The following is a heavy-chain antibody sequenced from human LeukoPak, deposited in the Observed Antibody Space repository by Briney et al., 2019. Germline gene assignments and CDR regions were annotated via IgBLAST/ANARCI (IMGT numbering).Heavy chain of an antibody. Sequence: QSSETLSLTCTVSGGSISSGGYYWSWIRQHPGKGLEWIGYIYYSGSTYYNPSLKSRVTISVDTSKNQFSLKLSSVTAADTAVYYCARTPQRITMVRGVIDAFDIWGQGTMVTVSS. CDR2: IYYSGST. J-gene: IGHJ3*02. V-gene: IGHV4-31*03. CDR3: ARTPQRITMVRGVIDAFDI. D-gene: IGHD3-10*01. CDR1: GGSISSGGYY.